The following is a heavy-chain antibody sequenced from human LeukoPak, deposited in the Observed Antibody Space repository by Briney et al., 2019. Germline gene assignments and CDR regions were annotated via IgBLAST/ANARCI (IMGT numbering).Heavy chain of an antibody. J-gene: IGHJ4*02. Sequence: SETLSLTCAVYGGSFSGYYRSWIRQPPGKGLEWIGEINHSGSTNYNPSLKSRVTISVDTSKNQFSLKLSSVTAADTAVYYCARASYDSSGYYFDYWGQGPLVTVSS. CDR1: GGSFSGYY. V-gene: IGHV4-34*01. D-gene: IGHD3-22*01. CDR3: ARASYDSSGYYFDY. CDR2: INHSGST.